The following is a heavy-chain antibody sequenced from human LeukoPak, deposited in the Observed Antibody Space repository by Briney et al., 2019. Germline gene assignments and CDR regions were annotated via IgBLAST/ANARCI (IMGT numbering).Heavy chain of an antibody. J-gene: IGHJ4*02. V-gene: IGHV3-73*01. CDR3: TGNYYGSGSYADFDY. D-gene: IGHD3-10*01. CDR1: VFTFSGSA. CDR2: IRSTANGYAT. Sequence: GSLRLSCAASVFTFSGSALHWVRQASGKGLEWVGRIRSTANGYATAYAASVKGRFTISRDDSKNTAYLQMDSLKTEDTAEYYCTGNYYGSGSYADFDYWGQGTLVTVSS.